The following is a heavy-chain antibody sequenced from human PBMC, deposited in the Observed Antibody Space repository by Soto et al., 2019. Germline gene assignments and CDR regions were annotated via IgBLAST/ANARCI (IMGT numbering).Heavy chain of an antibody. CDR3: ARPTTDEPTIAEIWFDP. CDR2: INHSGST. D-gene: IGHD3-9*01. V-gene: IGHV4-34*01. Sequence: SETLSLTCAVYGGSFSGYYWSWIRQPPGKGLEWIGEINHSGSTNYNPSLKSRVTISVDTSKNQFSLKLSSVTAADTAVYYCARPTTDEPTIAEIWFDPWGQGTLVTVAS. CDR1: GGSFSGYY. J-gene: IGHJ5*02.